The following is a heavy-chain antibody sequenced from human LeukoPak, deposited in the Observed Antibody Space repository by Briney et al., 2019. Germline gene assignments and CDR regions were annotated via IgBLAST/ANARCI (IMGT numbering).Heavy chain of an antibody. CDR1: GFTFSNYA. CDR2: IKQDGSEK. D-gene: IGHD5-12*01. V-gene: IGHV3-7*01. Sequence: GGSLRLSCAASGFTFSNYAMSWVRQAPGKGLEWVANIKQDGSEKYYVDSVKGRFTISRDNAKNSLYLQMNSLRAEDTAVYYCARESLATIGVDYWGQGTLVTVSS. J-gene: IGHJ4*02. CDR3: ARESLATIGVDY.